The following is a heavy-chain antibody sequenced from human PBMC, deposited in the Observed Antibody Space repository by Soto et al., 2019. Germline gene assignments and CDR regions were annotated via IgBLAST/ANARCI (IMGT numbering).Heavy chain of an antibody. V-gene: IGHV1-69*01. CDR3: ARGGSCYTLFNEF. CDR2: IIPVFQTA. CDR1: GGLFSSYP. Sequence: QEQLVQSGAEVKKPGSSVKVSCKASGGLFSSYPISWVRQVPGQGLEWMGGIIPVFQTAYYTQRFQGRVTITADESTNTAYMELSSLRSEDTAIYYGARGGSCYTLFNEFWGQGTLVTVSS. D-gene: IGHD3-22*01. J-gene: IGHJ4*02.